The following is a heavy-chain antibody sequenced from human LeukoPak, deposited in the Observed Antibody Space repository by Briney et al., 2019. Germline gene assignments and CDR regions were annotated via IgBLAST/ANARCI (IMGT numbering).Heavy chain of an antibody. D-gene: IGHD5-18*01. CDR3: ANLNGGYGYRDAFDI. CDR2: ISYDGSNK. J-gene: IGHJ3*02. Sequence: PGGSLRLSCAASGFTFSSYGMHWVRQAPGKGLEWVAVISYDGSNKYYADSVKGRFTISRDNSKNTLYLQMNSLRAEDTAVYYCANLNGGYGYRDAFDIWGQGTMVTVSS. V-gene: IGHV3-30*18. CDR1: GFTFSSYG.